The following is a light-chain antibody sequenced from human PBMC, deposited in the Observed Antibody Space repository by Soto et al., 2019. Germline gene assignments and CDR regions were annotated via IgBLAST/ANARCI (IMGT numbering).Light chain of an antibody. J-gene: IGLJ1*01. CDR3: CSYAGTYSFYV. CDR2: DVS. CDR1: NSDVGGYNY. V-gene: IGLV2-11*01. Sequence: QSALTQPRSVSGSPGQSVTISCTGTNSDVGGYNYVSWYQQHPGKAPKLVLYDVSNRPSGVPDRFSGSKSGNTASLSISGLQAEDEAEYYCCSYAGTYSFYVFGTGTKVTVL.